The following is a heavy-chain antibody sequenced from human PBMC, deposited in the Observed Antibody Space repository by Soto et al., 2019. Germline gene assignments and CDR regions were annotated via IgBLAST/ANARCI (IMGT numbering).Heavy chain of an antibody. CDR1: GGSISSYY. CDR3: ASVTTYMKTVTTFDY. V-gene: IGHV4-59*08. D-gene: IGHD4-17*01. Sequence: QVQLQQSGPGLVKPSETLSLTCTVSGGSISSYYWSWIRQPPGKGLEWIGYIYYSGSTNYNPSLKRRFTISVDTSKNQFSLTLSSVTAADTAVYYCASVTTYMKTVTTFDYWGQGTLVTVSS. J-gene: IGHJ4*02. CDR2: IYYSGST.